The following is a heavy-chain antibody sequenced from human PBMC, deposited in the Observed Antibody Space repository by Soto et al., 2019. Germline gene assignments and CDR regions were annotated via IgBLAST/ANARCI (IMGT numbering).Heavy chain of an antibody. CDR2: INPNSGGT. V-gene: IGHV1-2*02. J-gene: IGHJ5*02. Sequence: QVQLVQSGAEVKKPGASVKVSCKASGYTFTGYYMHWVRQAPGQGLEWMGWINPNSGGTNYAQKFQGRVTMTRDTSISTAYMELSRLRSDDTAVYYCARGVVVVPIGANWFDPWGQGTLVTVSS. CDR1: GYTFTGYY. D-gene: IGHD2-15*01. CDR3: ARGVVVVPIGANWFDP.